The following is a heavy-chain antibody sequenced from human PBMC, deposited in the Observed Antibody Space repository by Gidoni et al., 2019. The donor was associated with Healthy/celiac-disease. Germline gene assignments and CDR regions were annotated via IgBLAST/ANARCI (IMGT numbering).Heavy chain of an antibody. Sequence: QITLKESGPQLLKPTQTLTLTCPFSGFSLSTSGVGVGWIRQPPGQALEWLALIYCEDDKRYSPSLKSILTITKDTSKNQVVLTMTNIDPVDTATYYCAHRDWFGGMDVWGQGTTVPVSS. D-gene: IGHD3-9*01. CDR3: AHRDWFGGMDV. J-gene: IGHJ6*02. CDR2: IYCEDDK. V-gene: IGHV2-5*02. CDR1: GFSLSTSGVG.